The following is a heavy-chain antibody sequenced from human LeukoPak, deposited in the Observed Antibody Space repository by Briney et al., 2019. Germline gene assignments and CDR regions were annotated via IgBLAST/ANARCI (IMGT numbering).Heavy chain of an antibody. CDR3: ARHSYDSLNYFDY. Sequence: SETLSLTCTVSGGSMSSYYWSWIRQPPGKGLEWIGYIYYSGSTNYNPSLKSRVTISVDTSKNQFSLKLSSVTAADTAVYYCARHSYDSLNYFDYWGQGTLVTVSS. J-gene: IGHJ4*02. CDR2: IYYSGST. V-gene: IGHV4-59*08. D-gene: IGHD3-22*01. CDR1: GGSMSSYY.